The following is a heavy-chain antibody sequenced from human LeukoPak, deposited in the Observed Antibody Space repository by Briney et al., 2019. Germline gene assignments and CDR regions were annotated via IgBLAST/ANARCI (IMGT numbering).Heavy chain of an antibody. D-gene: IGHD6-19*01. CDR2: VYYSGST. J-gene: IGHJ4*02. V-gene: IGHV4-59*08. CDR1: GVSISNYS. Sequence: SETLSLTCAVSGVSISNYSWSWIRRPQGKGLEWIGYVYYSGSTNSNPSLKSRVTISVDASKNQFSLKMNSVTAADTAVYYCARQVFLGGWYFDYWGQGTLVTVSS. CDR3: ARQVFLGGWYFDY.